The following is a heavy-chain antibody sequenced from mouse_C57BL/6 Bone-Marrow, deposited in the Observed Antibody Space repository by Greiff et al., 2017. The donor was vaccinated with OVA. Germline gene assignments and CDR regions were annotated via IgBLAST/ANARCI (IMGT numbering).Heavy chain of an antibody. J-gene: IGHJ2*01. CDR3: TRDPISTMITTYFDY. CDR1: GFTFSSYA. CDR2: ISSGGDYI. D-gene: IGHD2-4*01. V-gene: IGHV5-9-1*02. Sequence: EVQGVESGEGLVKPGGSLKLSCAASGFTFSSYAMSWVRQTPEKRLEWVAYISSGGDYIYYADTVKGRFTISRDNARNTLYLQMSSLKSEDTAMYYCTRDPISTMITTYFDYWGQGTTLTVSS.